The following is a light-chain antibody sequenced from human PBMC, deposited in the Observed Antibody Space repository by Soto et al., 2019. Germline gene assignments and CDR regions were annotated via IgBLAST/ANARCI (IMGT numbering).Light chain of an antibody. Sequence: DIQMTQSPSSLSASVGDRVTITCRASQSVSTFVSWFQLKPGKAPQPLIYAASSLQTGVPSRFSGSGSGTDFTLIISSLQPEDFATYYCQQSYTSPQSTFGGGSEVE. CDR3: QQSYTSPQST. CDR1: QSVSTF. J-gene: IGKJ4*01. CDR2: AAS. V-gene: IGKV1-39*01.